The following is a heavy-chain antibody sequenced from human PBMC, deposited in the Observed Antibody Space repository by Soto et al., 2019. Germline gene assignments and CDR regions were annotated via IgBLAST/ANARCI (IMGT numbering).Heavy chain of an antibody. CDR1: GGTFSSYA. J-gene: IGHJ6*02. V-gene: IGHV1-69*13. CDR2: IIPIFGTA. D-gene: IGHD3-9*01. Sequence: ASVKVSCKASGGTFSSYAISWVRQAPGQGLEWMGGIIPIFGTANYAQKFQGRVTITADESTGTAYMELSSLRSEDTAVYYCARDRRSYEGDYDILTGHPHGMDVWGQGTTVTVSS. CDR3: ARDRRSYEGDYDILTGHPHGMDV.